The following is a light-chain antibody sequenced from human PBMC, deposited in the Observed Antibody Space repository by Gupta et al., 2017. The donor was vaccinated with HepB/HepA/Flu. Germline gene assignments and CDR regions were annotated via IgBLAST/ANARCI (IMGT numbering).Light chain of an antibody. Sequence: IVMTQSPLSLSVAPGEPASISCRSTQSLLHKNGYTYLDWYLQKPGQSPQLLVYLGSNRASGVPDRFSGSGSGADFTFIISRVEAEDAGVYYCMQTLQGPFAFGHGTKVDIK. CDR3: MQTLQGPFA. V-gene: IGKV2-28*01. J-gene: IGKJ3*01. CDR1: QSLLHKNGYTY. CDR2: LGS.